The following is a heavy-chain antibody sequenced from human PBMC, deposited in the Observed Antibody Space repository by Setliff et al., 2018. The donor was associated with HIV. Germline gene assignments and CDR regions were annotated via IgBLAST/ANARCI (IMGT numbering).Heavy chain of an antibody. CDR3: ARALYGDYGGDLNWLDP. D-gene: IGHD4-17*01. J-gene: IGHJ5*02. Sequence: ASVKVSCKASGYTFINYAINWVRQAPGQGLEWMGWVNTHTGSPTYAQAFTGRFVFSVDTSITTAYLEITSQKAEDTAVYYCARALYGDYGGDLNWLDPWGQGTLVTVSS. CDR2: VNTHTGSP. CDR1: GYTFINYA. V-gene: IGHV7-4-1*02.